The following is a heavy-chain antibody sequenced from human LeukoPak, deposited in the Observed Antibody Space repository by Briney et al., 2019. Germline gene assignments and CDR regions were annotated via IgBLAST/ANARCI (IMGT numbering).Heavy chain of an antibody. D-gene: IGHD2-2*03. V-gene: IGHV1-69*13. J-gene: IGHJ4*02. Sequence: ASVKVSCKASGGTFSSYAISWVRQAPGQGLEWMGGIIPIFGTANYAQKFQGRVTITADESTSTAYMELSSLRSEDTAVYYCARADGYCSSTSCSDFDYWGQGTLATVSS. CDR3: ARADGYCSSTSCSDFDY. CDR1: GGTFSSYA. CDR2: IIPIFGTA.